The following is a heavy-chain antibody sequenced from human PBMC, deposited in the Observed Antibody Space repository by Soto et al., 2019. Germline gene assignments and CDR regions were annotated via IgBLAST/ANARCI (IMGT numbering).Heavy chain of an antibody. CDR2: IWYDGSNK. CDR1: GFTFSSYG. V-gene: IGHV3-33*01. CDR3: ARVSKAGHNYFDY. J-gene: IGHJ4*02. Sequence: LRLSCAASGFTFSSYGMHWVRQAPGKGLEWVAVIWYDGSNKYHADSVKGRFTISRDNSKNSLYLQMNSLKTEDTAVYYCARVSKAGHNYFDYWGQGTLVTVSS. D-gene: IGHD6-19*01.